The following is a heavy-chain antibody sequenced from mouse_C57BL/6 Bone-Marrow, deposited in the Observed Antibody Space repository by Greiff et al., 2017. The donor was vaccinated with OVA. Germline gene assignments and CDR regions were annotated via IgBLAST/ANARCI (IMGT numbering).Heavy chain of an antibody. CDR3: ARDDPRGYFDV. CDR1: GFTFSSYA. V-gene: IGHV5-4*01. CDR2: ISDGGSYT. Sequence: EVQLVESGGGLVKPGGSLKLSCAASGFTFSSYAMSWVRQTPEKRLEWVATISDGGSYTYYPDNVKGRFTISRDNAKNNLYLQMSHLKSEDTAMYYCARDDPRGYFDVWGTGTTVTVSS. J-gene: IGHJ1*03.